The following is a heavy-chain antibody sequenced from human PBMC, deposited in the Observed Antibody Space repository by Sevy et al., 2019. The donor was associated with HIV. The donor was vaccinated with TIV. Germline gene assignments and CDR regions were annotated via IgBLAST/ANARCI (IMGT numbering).Heavy chain of an antibody. D-gene: IGHD3-10*01. CDR1: GFTFSTYA. J-gene: IGHJ4*02. V-gene: IGHV3-23*01. Sequence: GGSLRLSCAASGFTFSTYAMTWVRQAPGKGLEWVSVISFSGGSTYYADSVKGRFTISRDNSKNTLYLQMISLRAEDTVVYYCAKDRVSGTYYTGDFDYWGQGTLVTVSS. CDR2: ISFSGGST. CDR3: AKDRVSGTYYTGDFDY.